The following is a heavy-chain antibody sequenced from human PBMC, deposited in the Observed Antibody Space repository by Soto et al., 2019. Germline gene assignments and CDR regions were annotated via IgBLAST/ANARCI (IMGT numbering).Heavy chain of an antibody. CDR2: INTDGGVA. V-gene: IGHV3-74*03. D-gene: IGHD2-21*01. CDR3: VRDIQLWPLDS. CDR1: GLTFRSYW. Sequence: EVQLVESGGGLVQPGESLRLSCAASGLTFRSYWMHWVRQAPGKGLVWVSRINTDGGVAMYVDSVKGRFTISRDNAKNTLYLPMNSLRAEDTAVYYCVRDIQLWPLDSWGQGTLVTVSS. J-gene: IGHJ4*02.